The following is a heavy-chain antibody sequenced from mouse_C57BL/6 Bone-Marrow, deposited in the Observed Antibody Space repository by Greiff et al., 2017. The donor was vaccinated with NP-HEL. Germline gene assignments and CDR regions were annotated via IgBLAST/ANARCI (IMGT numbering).Heavy chain of an antibody. CDR1: GYTFTDYY. J-gene: IGHJ2*01. D-gene: IGHD1-1*01. V-gene: IGHV1-19*01. CDR3: ARPFITTVVASDY. Sequence: EVKLQQSGPVLVKPGASVKMSCKASGYTFTDYYMNWVKQSHGKSLEWIGVINPYNGGTSYNQKFKGKATLTVDKSSSTAYMELNSLTSEDSAVYYCARPFITTVVASDYWGQGTTLTVSS. CDR2: INPYNGGT.